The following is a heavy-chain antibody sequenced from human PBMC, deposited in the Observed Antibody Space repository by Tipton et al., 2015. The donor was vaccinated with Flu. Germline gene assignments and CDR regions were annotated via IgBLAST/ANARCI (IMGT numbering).Heavy chain of an antibody. CDR2: IYTSGST. CDR1: GGSISSSSYY. CDR3: ARGQIFGWFDP. V-gene: IGHV4-61*02. J-gene: IGHJ5*02. D-gene: IGHD2/OR15-2a*01. Sequence: TLSLTCTVSGGSISSSSYYWGWIRQPPGKGLEWIGRIYTSGSTNYNPSLKSRVTISVDTSKNQFSLKLSSVTAADTAVYYCARGQIFGWFDPWGQGTLVTVSS.